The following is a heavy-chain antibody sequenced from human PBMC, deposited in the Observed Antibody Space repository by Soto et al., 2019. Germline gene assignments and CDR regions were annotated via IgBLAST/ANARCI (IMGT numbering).Heavy chain of an antibody. D-gene: IGHD3-10*01. J-gene: IGHJ4*02. CDR1: GGSISSGDYY. CDR3: ARVGGFGATTIDY. CDR2: IYYSGST. Sequence: QVQLQESGPGLVKPSQTLSLTCTVSGGSISSGDYYWSWIRQPPGKGLEWIGYIYYSGSTYYNPSLTSGVTISVDTSKTQFSLTLLSVTAADPAVYYCARVGGFGATTIDYWGQGTLVTVSS. V-gene: IGHV4-30-4*01.